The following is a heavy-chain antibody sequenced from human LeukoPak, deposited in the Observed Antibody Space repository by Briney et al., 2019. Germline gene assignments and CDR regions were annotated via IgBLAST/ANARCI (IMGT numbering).Heavy chain of an antibody. J-gene: IGHJ6*03. D-gene: IGHD5-18*01. V-gene: IGHV1-69*01. Sequence: SVKVSCKASGGTFSSYAISWVRQAPGQGREWMGGIIPIFGTANYAQKFQGRVTITADESTSTAYMELSSLRSEDTAVYYCARGQGYSYGLSTAYYYMDVWGKGTTVTVSS. CDR2: IIPIFGTA. CDR1: GGTFSSYA. CDR3: ARGQGYSYGLSTAYYYMDV.